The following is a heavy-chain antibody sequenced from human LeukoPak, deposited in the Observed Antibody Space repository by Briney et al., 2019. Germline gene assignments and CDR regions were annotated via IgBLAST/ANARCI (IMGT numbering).Heavy chain of an antibody. J-gene: IGHJ4*02. Sequence: SETLSLTCAVYGGSFSGYYWSWIRQPPGKGLEWIGEINHSGSTNYNPSLKSRVTISVDTSKNQFPLKLSSVTAADTAVYYCARHATYYYDSSGYYRRSNRGPVDYWGQGTLVTVSS. D-gene: IGHD3-22*01. V-gene: IGHV4-34*01. CDR3: ARHATYYYDSSGYYRRSNRGPVDY. CDR2: INHSGST. CDR1: GGSFSGYY.